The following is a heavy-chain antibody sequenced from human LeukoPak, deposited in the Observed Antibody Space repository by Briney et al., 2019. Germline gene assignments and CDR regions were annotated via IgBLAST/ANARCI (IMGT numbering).Heavy chain of an antibody. V-gene: IGHV4-59*01. J-gene: IGHJ3*02. CDR3: ARESSRNAFDI. Sequence: SETLSLTCTVSGDSISSYYWSWIRQPPGKGLEWIGYIYYSGNTNHNPSLKSRVTISVDTSKNQFSLKLSSVTAADTAVYYCARESSRNAFDIWGQGTMVTVSS. CDR2: IYYSGNT. CDR1: GDSISSYY.